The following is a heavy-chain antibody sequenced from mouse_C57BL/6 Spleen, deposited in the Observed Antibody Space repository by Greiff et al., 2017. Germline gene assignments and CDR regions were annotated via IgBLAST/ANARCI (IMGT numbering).Heavy chain of an antibody. J-gene: IGHJ2*01. CDR1: GYTFTSHW. CDR3: ARDDLDYYGSH. D-gene: IGHD1-1*01. CDR2: IYPGSGST. Sequence: VQLQQSGAELVKPGASVKMSCKASGYTFTSHWITWVTQRPGQGLEWIGDIYPGSGSTNYTEKSKSKAKRTVDTSSSTAYMQLSSLTSEDSAVYYCARDDLDYYGSHWGQGTTVTVSA. V-gene: IGHV1-55*01.